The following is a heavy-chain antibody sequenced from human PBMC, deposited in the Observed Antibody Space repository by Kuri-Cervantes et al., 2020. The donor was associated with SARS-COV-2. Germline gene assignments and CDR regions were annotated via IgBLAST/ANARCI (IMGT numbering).Heavy chain of an antibody. V-gene: IGHV4-4*07. Sequence: SETLSLTCTVSGGSISSYYWSWIRQPAGKGLEWIGRIYTSGITYDNPTLKSRITISVDTSKNQFTLRLTSVTAADTGVYYCARVVAYGSVWFFPYMDFWGKGTTVTVSS. D-gene: IGHD2-15*01. CDR2: IYTSGIT. CDR1: GGSISSYY. CDR3: ARVVAYGSVWFFPYMDF. J-gene: IGHJ6*03.